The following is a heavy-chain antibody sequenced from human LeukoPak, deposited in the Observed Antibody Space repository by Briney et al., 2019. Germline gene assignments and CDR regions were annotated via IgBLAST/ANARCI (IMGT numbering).Heavy chain of an antibody. D-gene: IGHD3-10*01. V-gene: IGHV3-21*01. CDR3: ARDGSGSYEGNYFDY. CDR1: GFTFSSYS. J-gene: IGHJ4*02. CDR2: ISSSSSYI. Sequence: GGSLRLSCAASGFTFSSYSMNWVRQAPGKGLEWVSSISSSSSYIYYADSVKGRFTISRDNAKNSLYLQMNSLRAEDTAVYYCARDGSGSYEGNYFDYWGQGTLVTVSS.